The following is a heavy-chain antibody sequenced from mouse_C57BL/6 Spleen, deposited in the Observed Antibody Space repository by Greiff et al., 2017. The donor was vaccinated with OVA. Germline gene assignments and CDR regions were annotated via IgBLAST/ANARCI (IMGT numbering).Heavy chain of an antibody. D-gene: IGHD2-3*01. CDR2: IRNKANNHAT. CDR3: TRDGIYDGYYGFAY. J-gene: IGHJ3*01. V-gene: IGHV6-6*01. Sequence: DVKLVESGGGLVQPGGSMKLSCAASGFTFSDAWMDWVRQSPEKGLEWVAEIRNKANNHATYYAESVKGRFTISRDDSKSSVCLQMNSLRAEDTGIYYSTRDGIYDGYYGFAYWGQGTLVTGSA. CDR1: GFTFSDAW.